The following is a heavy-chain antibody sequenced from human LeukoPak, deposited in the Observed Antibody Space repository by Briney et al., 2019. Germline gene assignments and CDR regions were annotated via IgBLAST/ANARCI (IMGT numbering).Heavy chain of an antibody. CDR3: ATSYFWAGIAAAGTDY. D-gene: IGHD6-13*01. J-gene: IGHJ4*02. CDR2: IRYDGSNK. Sequence: GGSLRLSCAASGFTFSSYGMHWVRQAPGKGLEWVAFIRYDGSNKYYADSVKGRFTISRDNSKNTLYLQMNSLRAEDTAVYYCATSYFWAGIAAAGTDYWGQGTLVTVSS. CDR1: GFTFSSYG. V-gene: IGHV3-30*02.